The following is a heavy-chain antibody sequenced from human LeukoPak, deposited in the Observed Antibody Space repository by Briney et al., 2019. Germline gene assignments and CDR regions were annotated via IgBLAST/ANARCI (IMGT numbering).Heavy chain of an antibody. D-gene: IGHD3/OR15-3a*01. CDR2: ISSSGTVI. CDR1: GFTFSDYF. J-gene: IGHJ4*02. Sequence: GGSLRLSCAASGFTFSDYFMSWIRQAPGKGLEWVSYISSSGTVIKYADSAKGRFTISRDNAKNSLYLRMKSLRAEDTAVYYCARGSFGPGRPVCCGQGTLVTVSS. V-gene: IGHV3-11*01. CDR3: ARGSFGPGRPVC.